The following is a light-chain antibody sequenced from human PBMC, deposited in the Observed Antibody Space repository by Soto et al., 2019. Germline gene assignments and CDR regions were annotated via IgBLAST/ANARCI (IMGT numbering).Light chain of an antibody. J-gene: IGLJ2*01. Sequence: QSVLTQPPSVSGAPGQRVTISCTGGSSNIGAGYDGHWYQQLPGTAPKLLIYGNNNRPSWVPDRFSGSKSGTSTSLAITGLQAEDEADYYCQSYDTSLSAVVFGGGTQLTVL. CDR2: GNN. CDR3: QSYDTSLSAVV. V-gene: IGLV1-40*01. CDR1: SSNIGAGYD.